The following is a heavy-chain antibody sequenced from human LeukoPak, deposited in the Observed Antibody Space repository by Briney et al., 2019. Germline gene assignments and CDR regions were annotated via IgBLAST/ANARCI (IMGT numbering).Heavy chain of an antibody. CDR3: ARGGYSSSWLARDY. CDR2: INPNSGGT. D-gene: IGHD6-13*01. Sequence: ASVKVSCKASGYTFTGYYMHWVRQAPGQGLEWMGWINPNSGGTNYAQRFQGRVTMTRDTSISTAYMELSRLRSDDTAVYYCARGGYSSSWLARDYWGQGTLVTVSS. CDR1: GYTFTGYY. V-gene: IGHV1-2*02. J-gene: IGHJ4*02.